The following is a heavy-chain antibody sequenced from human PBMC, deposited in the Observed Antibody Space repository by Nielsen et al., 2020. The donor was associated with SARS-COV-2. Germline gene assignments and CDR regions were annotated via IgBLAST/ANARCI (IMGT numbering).Heavy chain of an antibody. CDR3: ARVVQYDILTGNYANWFDP. CDR1: GDSIGTGSYY. Sequence: SETLSLTCTVSGDSIGTGSYYWSWIRQHPGKGLEWIGYISHSGSTFYNPSLKSRLSISLDTSDNQFSLNLRSVTAADTALYYCARVVQYDILTGNYANWFDPWGQGTLVSVSS. J-gene: IGHJ5*02. V-gene: IGHV4-31*03. D-gene: IGHD3-9*01. CDR2: ISHSGST.